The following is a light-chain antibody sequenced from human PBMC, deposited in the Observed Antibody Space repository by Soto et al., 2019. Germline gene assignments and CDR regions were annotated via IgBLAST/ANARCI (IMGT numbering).Light chain of an antibody. V-gene: IGKV1-5*03. CDR2: KAS. CDR3: QHSNSYSEA. J-gene: IGKJ1*01. Sequence: DIQMNQSPATLSGSVGDRVTITCRASQTISSWLAWYQQKPGKAPKLLIYKASTLKSGVPSRFSGSGSGTEFTLTISSLHPDDFATYYCQHSNSYSEAVGQGTQVDIK. CDR1: QTISSW.